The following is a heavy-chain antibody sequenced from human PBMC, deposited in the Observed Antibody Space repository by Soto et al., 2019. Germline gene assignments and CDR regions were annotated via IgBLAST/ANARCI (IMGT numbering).Heavy chain of an antibody. CDR2: ISYDGSNK. Sequence: QVQLVESGGGVVQPGRSLRLSCAASGFTFSSYAMHWVRQAPGKGLEWVAVISYDGSNKYYADSVKGRFTISRDNSKNTLYLHMNSLRAEDTAVYYCARDGYSGYDQPPYYYYGMDVWGQGTTVTVSS. V-gene: IGHV3-30-3*01. D-gene: IGHD5-12*01. J-gene: IGHJ6*02. CDR3: ARDGYSGYDQPPYYYYGMDV. CDR1: GFTFSSYA.